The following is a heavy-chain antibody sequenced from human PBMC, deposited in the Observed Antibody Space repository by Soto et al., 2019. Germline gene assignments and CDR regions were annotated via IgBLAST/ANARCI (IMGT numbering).Heavy chain of an antibody. D-gene: IGHD2-2*02. CDR3: ARGGKIVVPAAIAMDV. Sequence: EVQLVASGGGLVKPGGSLRLSCAASGFTFSSYSMNWVRQAPGKGLEWVSSISSSSSYIYYADSVKGRFTISRDNAKNSLYLQMNSLRAEDTAVYYCARGGKIVVPAAIAMDVWGKGTTVTVSS. J-gene: IGHJ6*03. CDR2: ISSSSSYI. V-gene: IGHV3-21*01. CDR1: GFTFSSYS.